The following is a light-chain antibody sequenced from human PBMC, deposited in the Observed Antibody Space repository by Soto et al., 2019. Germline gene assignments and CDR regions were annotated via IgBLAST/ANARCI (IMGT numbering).Light chain of an antibody. V-gene: IGLV2-14*01. J-gene: IGLJ1*01. Sequence: QSVLTQPASVSGSPGQSITISCTGTSSDVGGYNYVSWYQQHPGKAPKLMIYEVSNRPSGVSNRFSGSKSGNTASLTISGLQADDEAEYYCASYAGTKLFVFGSGTKVTVL. CDR2: EVS. CDR1: SSDVGGYNY. CDR3: ASYAGTKLFV.